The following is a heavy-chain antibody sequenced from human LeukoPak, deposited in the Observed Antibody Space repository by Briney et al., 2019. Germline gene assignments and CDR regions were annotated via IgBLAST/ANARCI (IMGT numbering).Heavy chain of an antibody. CDR1: VYSISSGYN. CDR2: IYHSGST. D-gene: IGHD6-6*01. V-gene: IGHV4-38-2*02. Sequence: SETLSLTCTVSVYSISSGYNWGWIRQSPGKGLEWIGTIYHSGSTYYNPSLKSRVTISVDTSKNQFSLKLSSVTAADTAVYYCAREWSSSSIYYYYYMDVWGKGTTVTVSS. J-gene: IGHJ6*03. CDR3: AREWSSSSIYYYYYMDV.